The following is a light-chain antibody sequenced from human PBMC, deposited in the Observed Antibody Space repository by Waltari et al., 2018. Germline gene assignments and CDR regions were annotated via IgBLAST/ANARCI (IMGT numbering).Light chain of an antibody. CDR2: EVS. CDR3: CLYAGSSTPYV. J-gene: IGLJ1*01. CDR1: SSDVGSYNL. Sequence: QSALTQPPSVSGSPGQSITISCTGTSSDVGSYNLVSWYQHHPGKAPKLMIYEVSKRPAGVSNRSSASKSGNTASLTISGLQAEDESDYYCCLYAGSSTPYVFGTGTKVTVL. V-gene: IGLV2-23*02.